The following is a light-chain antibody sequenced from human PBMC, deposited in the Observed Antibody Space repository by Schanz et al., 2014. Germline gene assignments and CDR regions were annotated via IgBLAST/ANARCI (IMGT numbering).Light chain of an antibody. CDR3: VTWDDSLNAFWV. CDR2: EGS. J-gene: IGLJ3*02. CDR1: SSDVGGYNY. Sequence: QSALTQPRSVSGSPGQSVTISCTGTSSDVGGYNYVSWYQQHPGKAPKLMIYEGSKRPSGVSNRFSGSKSGTSASLAISGLQSEDEADYYCVTWDDSLNAFWVFGGGTKLTVL. V-gene: IGLV2-11*01.